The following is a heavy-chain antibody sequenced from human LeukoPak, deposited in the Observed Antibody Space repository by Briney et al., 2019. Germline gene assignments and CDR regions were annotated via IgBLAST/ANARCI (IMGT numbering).Heavy chain of an antibody. V-gene: IGHV3-33*01. CDR3: ARDWIGGNFDY. CDR2: IWYDGSNK. J-gene: IGHJ4*02. CDR1: GFTFSSYG. Sequence: GGSLRLSCAASGFTFSSYGMHWVRQAPGKGLEWVAVIWYDGSNKYYADSVKGRFTISRDNSKNTLYLQMNSLRAEDTAVYYCARDWIGGNFDYWGQGTLVTVSS. D-gene: IGHD1-26*01.